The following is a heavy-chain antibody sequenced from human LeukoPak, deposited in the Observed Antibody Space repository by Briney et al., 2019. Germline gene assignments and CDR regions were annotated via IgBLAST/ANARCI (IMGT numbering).Heavy chain of an antibody. CDR2: INSPSGTI. Sequence: GGSLRLSCAASGFTFSSYSMNWVRQAPGKGLEWVSHINSPSGTIYCADSVKGRFTISRDNAKNSLYLQMNSLTAEDTAVYYCARGHYLDYWGQGTLVIVSS. CDR1: GFTFSSYS. CDR3: ARGHYLDY. V-gene: IGHV3-48*01. J-gene: IGHJ4*02.